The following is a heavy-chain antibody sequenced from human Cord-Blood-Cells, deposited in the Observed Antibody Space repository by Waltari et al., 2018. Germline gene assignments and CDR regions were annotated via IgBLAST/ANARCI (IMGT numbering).Heavy chain of an antibody. CDR1: GFTVSRNY. CDR3: ARSGSIAARIQWGRFDP. Sequence: VQLVESGGGLIQPGGSLILSCAASGFTVSRNYLTWFRQAPGKGLEWVSVSYSGGSIYYADSVKGRFTITRDNSKNTLYLQMNSLRDEETAVYYCARSGSIAARIQWGRFDPWGQGTLVTVSS. J-gene: IGHJ5*02. D-gene: IGHD6-6*01. V-gene: IGHV3-53*01. CDR2: SYSGGSI.